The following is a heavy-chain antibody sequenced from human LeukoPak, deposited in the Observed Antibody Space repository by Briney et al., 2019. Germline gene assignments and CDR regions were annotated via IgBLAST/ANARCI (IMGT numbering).Heavy chain of an antibody. CDR2: IKQDGSEK. D-gene: IGHD3-9*01. CDR1: GFTFSSYW. V-gene: IGHV3-7*01. Sequence: GSLRLSCAASGFTFSSYWMSWVRQAPGKGLEWVASIKQDGSEKYYVDSVKGRFTISRDNGKNSLYLQMNSLRAEDTAVYYCARDPITIFVRGEYNNWFDPWGQGTLVTVSS. J-gene: IGHJ5*02. CDR3: ARDPITIFVRGEYNNWFDP.